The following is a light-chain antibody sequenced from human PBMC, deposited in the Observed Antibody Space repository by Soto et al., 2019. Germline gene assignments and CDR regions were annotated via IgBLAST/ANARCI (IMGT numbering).Light chain of an antibody. CDR3: NSYTGSSTYV. CDR1: SSDVGSYNR. Sequence: QSLLTQPPSVSVSPGQSVAISCTGTSSDVGSYNRVSWYQQPPGAAPKLMIYEVSNRPSGVPDRFSGSKSGNTASLTISGLQAEDEADYYCNSYTGSSTYVFGTGTKVTVL. CDR2: EVS. J-gene: IGLJ1*01. V-gene: IGLV2-18*02.